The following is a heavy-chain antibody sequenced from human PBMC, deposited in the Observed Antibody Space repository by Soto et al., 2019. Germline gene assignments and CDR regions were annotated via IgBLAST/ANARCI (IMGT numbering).Heavy chain of an antibody. Sequence: ASVKVSCKASGYTFTGYYMHWVRQAPGQGLEWMGWINPNSGGTNYAQKFQGWVTMTRDTSISTAYMELSRLRSDDTAVYYCARSSLGSGPYRNWFDPWGQGTLVTVSS. D-gene: IGHD3-10*01. V-gene: IGHV1-2*04. CDR2: INPNSGGT. CDR1: GYTFTGYY. CDR3: ARSSLGSGPYRNWFDP. J-gene: IGHJ5*02.